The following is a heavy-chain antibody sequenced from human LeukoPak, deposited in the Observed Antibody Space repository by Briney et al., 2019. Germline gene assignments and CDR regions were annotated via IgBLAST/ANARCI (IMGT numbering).Heavy chain of an antibody. J-gene: IGHJ6*02. CDR1: GFTFSRFW. Sequence: PGGSLRLSCAASGFTFSRFWMSWVRQAPGKGLEWVANIKEDGSQKYYVDSVKGRFTISRDNAKNSLYLQMNSLRAEDTSVYYCVKESPAIVVVPAARYGMDVWGQGTTVTVSS. V-gene: IGHV3-7*01. CDR2: IKEDGSQK. CDR3: VKESPAIVVVPAARYGMDV. D-gene: IGHD2-2*01.